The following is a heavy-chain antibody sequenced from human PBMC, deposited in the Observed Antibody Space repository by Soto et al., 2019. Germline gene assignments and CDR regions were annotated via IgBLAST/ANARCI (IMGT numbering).Heavy chain of an antibody. CDR2: IKSDVDGVTT. V-gene: IGHV3-15*07. CDR1: SFTLIKAW. D-gene: IGHD2-15*01. Sequence: EVRLVESGGGLVKPGESLRLSCAGSSFTLIKAWMNWVRQAPGKGLEWVGRIKSDVDGVTTNYAAPVKGRFTISRDDSKNTLYRQMKSLKTEDTALYYCSTDPYSFSGDFDRGGRGTLVTVSS. J-gene: IGHJ2*01. CDR3: STDPYSFSGDFDR.